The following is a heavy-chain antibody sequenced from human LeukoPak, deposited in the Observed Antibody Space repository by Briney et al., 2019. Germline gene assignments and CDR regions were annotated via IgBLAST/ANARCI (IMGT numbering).Heavy chain of an antibody. CDR2: IYPGDSDT. V-gene: IGHV5-51*01. CDR3: ARPKDIVEVTAAFDT. Sequence: GESLKISCKGSGYSFTSYWIGWVRQMPGKGLEWMGIIYPGDSDTRYSPSFQGQVTISADKSITTAYLQWRSLKASDTAMYYCARPKDIVEVTAAFDTWGQGTMVTVSS. CDR1: GYSFTSYW. D-gene: IGHD5-12*01. J-gene: IGHJ3*02.